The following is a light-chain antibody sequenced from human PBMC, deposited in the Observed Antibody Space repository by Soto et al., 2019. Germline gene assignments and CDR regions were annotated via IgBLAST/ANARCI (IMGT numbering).Light chain of an antibody. Sequence: EIVMTHSPATLSVSPGERAALSGRASQSVSSNLAWYQQKPGQAPRLLIYGASTRATGIPARFSGSGSGTEFTLTISSLQSEDFAVYFCQQYGASPRTFGQGTKVDIK. CDR1: QSVSSN. CDR3: QQYGASPRT. V-gene: IGKV3-15*01. CDR2: GAS. J-gene: IGKJ1*01.